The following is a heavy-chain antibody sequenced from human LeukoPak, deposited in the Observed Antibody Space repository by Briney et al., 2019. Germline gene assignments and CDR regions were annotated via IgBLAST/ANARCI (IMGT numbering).Heavy chain of an antibody. D-gene: IGHD1-26*01. CDR3: ANLVGADYFDY. CDR1: GGSISSYY. V-gene: IGHV4-59*01. J-gene: IGHJ4*02. Sequence: PSETLSLTCTVSGGSISSYYWSWIRQPPWKGLEWIGYIYYSGSTNYNPSLKSRVTISVDTSKNQFSLKLSSVTAADTAVYYCANLVGADYFDYWGQGTLVTVSS. CDR2: IYYSGST.